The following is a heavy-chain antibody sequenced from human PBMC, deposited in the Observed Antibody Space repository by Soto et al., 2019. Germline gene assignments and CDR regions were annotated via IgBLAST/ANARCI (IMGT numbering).Heavy chain of an antibody. CDR1: GLTFSSYG. V-gene: IGHV3-30*18. CDR3: AKALRQWLVHDAFDI. Sequence: QVQLLESGGGVVQPGRSLRLSCAASGLTFSSYGMHWVRQAPGKGLEWVAVIPYDGSNKYYADSVKGRFTISRDNSKNTLYLQMNSLRAEDTAVYYCAKALRQWLVHDAFDIWGQGTMVTVSS. J-gene: IGHJ3*02. CDR2: IPYDGSNK. D-gene: IGHD6-19*01.